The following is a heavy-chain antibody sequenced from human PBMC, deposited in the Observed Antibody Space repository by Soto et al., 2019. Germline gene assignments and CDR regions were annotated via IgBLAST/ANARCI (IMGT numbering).Heavy chain of an antibody. CDR1: GFNLHDHA. J-gene: IGHJ4*02. CDR3: VISTGKFYADFDY. CDR2: IFWDGNRM. Sequence: SLRLSCVASGFNLHDHAMHWVRQAPGKGLEWVSGIFWDGNRMDYADSVEGRFTISRDNAKKSLFLQMNNLRPEDTALYYCVISTGKFYADFDYWGQGTQVTVSS. D-gene: IGHD7-27*01. V-gene: IGHV3-9*01.